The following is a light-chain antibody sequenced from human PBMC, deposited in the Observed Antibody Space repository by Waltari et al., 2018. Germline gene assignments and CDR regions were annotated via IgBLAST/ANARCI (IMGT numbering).Light chain of an antibody. CDR2: EGN. J-gene: IGLJ2*01. CDR1: SSDIGNYNFF. CDR3: CPYGVRVF. V-gene: IGLV2-23*01. Sequence: QSALTQPASVSGSPGQSITISCTGTSSDIGNYNFFVSWYQHRPGEAPKLIIYEGNVRPSGVSDRFSGSKSGNAASLTISGLQAEDEAHYYCCPYGVRVFFGGGTKLTVL.